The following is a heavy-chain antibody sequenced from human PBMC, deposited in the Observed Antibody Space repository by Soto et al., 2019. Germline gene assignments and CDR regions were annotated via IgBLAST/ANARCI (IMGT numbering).Heavy chain of an antibody. CDR1: GGSFSGYY. J-gene: IGHJ5*02. D-gene: IGHD3-22*01. CDR3: ARDGYYYDSSGYPQP. V-gene: IGHV4-34*01. CDR2: INHSGST. Sequence: SETLSLTCAVYGGSFSGYYWSWIRQPPGKGLEWIGEINHSGSTNYNPSLKSRVTISVDTSKNQFSLKLSSVTAADTAVYYCARDGYYYDSSGYPQPWGQGTLVTVSS.